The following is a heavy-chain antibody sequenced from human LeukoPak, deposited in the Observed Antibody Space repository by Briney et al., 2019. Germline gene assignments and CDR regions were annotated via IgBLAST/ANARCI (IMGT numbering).Heavy chain of an antibody. D-gene: IGHD2-2*02. V-gene: IGHV1-69*02. J-gene: IGHJ3*02. Sequence: SVKVSFKASGGTFISYTISSVRQAPGQGLDWMGRIIPILGIANYPQKFQGRVTITADKSPSTAYMELSSLRSEDTAVYYCAGTHCSSTSCYTRDAFDIWGQGTMVTVSS. CDR2: IIPILGIA. CDR3: AGTHCSSTSCYTRDAFDI. CDR1: GGTFISYT.